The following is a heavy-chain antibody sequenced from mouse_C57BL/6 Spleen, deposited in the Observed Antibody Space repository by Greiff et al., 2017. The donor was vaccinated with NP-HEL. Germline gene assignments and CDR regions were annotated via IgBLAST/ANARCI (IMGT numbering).Heavy chain of an antibody. V-gene: IGHV5-9-1*02. CDR1: GFTFSSYA. D-gene: IGHD2-12*01. CDR3: TRDPDSYYWYFDV. Sequence: EVKVVESGEGLVKPGGSLKLSCAASGFTFSSYAMSWVRQTPEKRLEWVAYISSGGDYIYYADTVKGRFTISSDTARNTLYLQMSRLKSEDTSMYYCTRDPDSYYWYFDVWGTGTTVTVSS. CDR2: ISSGGDYI. J-gene: IGHJ1*03.